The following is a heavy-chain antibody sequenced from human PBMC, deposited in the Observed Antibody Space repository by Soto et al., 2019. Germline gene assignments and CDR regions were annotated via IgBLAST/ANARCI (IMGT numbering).Heavy chain of an antibody. D-gene: IGHD2-2*01. Sequence: GGSLRLSCAASGFTFSSYAMHWVRQAPGKGLEWVAVISYDGSNKYYADSVKGRFTISRDNSKNTLYLQMNSLRAEDTAVYYCARDIGDIVLVPAAIAEAYYYYYGMDVWGQGTTVTVS. CDR1: GFTFSSYA. V-gene: IGHV3-30-3*01. J-gene: IGHJ6*02. CDR2: ISYDGSNK. CDR3: ARDIGDIVLVPAAIAEAYYYYYGMDV.